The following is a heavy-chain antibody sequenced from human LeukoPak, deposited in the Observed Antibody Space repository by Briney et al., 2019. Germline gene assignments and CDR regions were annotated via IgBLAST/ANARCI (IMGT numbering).Heavy chain of an antibody. CDR2: IYYRGST. J-gene: IGHJ4*02. CDR1: GGSINGYY. Sequence: KPSETLSLTCTVSGGSINGYYWSWIRQPPGKGLESIGYIYYRGSTNYNPSLKSRVTISVDTSKNQFSLKLSSVTAADTAVYYCARGSGWYFDYWGQGTLVTVSS. CDR3: ARGSGWYFDY. D-gene: IGHD6-19*01. V-gene: IGHV4-59*12.